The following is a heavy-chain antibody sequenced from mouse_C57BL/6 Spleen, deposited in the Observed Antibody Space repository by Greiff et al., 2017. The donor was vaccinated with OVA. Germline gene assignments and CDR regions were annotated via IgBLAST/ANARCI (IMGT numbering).Heavy chain of an antibody. Sequence: VQLQQSGPELVKPGASVKISCKASGYTFTDYYMNWVKQSHGKSLEWIGDINPNNGGTSYNQKFKGKATLTVDKSSSTAYMELRSLTSEDSAVYYCARWRGYYFDYWGQGTTLTVSS. CDR3: ARWRGYYFDY. J-gene: IGHJ2*01. V-gene: IGHV1-26*01. CDR2: INPNNGGT. CDR1: GYTFTDYY.